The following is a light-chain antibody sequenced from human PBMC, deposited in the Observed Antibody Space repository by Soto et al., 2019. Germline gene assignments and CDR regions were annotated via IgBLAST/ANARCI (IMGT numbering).Light chain of an antibody. CDR3: QQSYTTPRT. J-gene: IGKJ1*01. Sequence: DIQMTQSPSSLSASVGDRVSVTCRASQSISTFLNWYQQRPGEAPKLLIYAASSLQSGVPSRFSGSGSGADFTLTIGSLQPEDFATYYCQQSYTTPRTFGQGTKVDIK. CDR1: QSISTF. V-gene: IGKV1-39*01. CDR2: AAS.